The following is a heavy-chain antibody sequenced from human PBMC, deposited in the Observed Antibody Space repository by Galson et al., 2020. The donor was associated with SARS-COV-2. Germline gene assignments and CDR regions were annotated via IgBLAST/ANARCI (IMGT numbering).Heavy chain of an antibody. Sequence: SGPTLVKPTQTLTLTCSFSGFSLSGNGVAVGWIRQPPGKPLEWLGVIYWNDDKRYNPSLMSRLSITKGTSKNQVVLTMTDMDPVDTATYYCSHRWDSYTSGYFDSWGQGSLVTVSS. J-gene: IGHJ4*02. V-gene: IGHV2-5*01. D-gene: IGHD1-26*01. CDR1: GFSLSGNGVA. CDR2: IYWNDDK. CDR3: SHRWDSYTSGYFDS.